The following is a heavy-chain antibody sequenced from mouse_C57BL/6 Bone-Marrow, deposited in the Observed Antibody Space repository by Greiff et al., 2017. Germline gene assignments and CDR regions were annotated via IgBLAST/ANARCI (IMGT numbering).Heavy chain of an antibody. J-gene: IGHJ3*01. D-gene: IGHD1-1*01. CDR1: GFTFSDYG. CDR2: ISSGSSTI. Sequence: EVQLVESGGGLVKPGGSLKLSCAASGFTFSDYGMHWVRQAPEKGLEWVAYISSGSSTIYYADTVKGRFTISRDNAKHTLFLQMTSLRSEDTAMYYCAKGGGYGSAWFAYWGQGTLVTVSA. CDR3: AKGGGYGSAWFAY. V-gene: IGHV5-17*01.